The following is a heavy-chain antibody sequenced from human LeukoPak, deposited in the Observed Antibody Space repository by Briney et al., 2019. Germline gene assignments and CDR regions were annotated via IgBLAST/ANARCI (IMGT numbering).Heavy chain of an antibody. V-gene: IGHV1-18*01. D-gene: IGHD2-15*01. CDR2: ISAYNGNT. J-gene: IGHJ4*02. Sequence: ASVKVSCKASGYTFTSYGISWVRQAPGQGLEWMGWISAYNGNTNYAQKLQGRVTMTTDTSTSTAYMELRSLRSDDTAVYYCARVRSVDCSGGSCYLRYWGQGTLVTVSS. CDR3: ARVRSVDCSGGSCYLRY. CDR1: GYTFTSYG.